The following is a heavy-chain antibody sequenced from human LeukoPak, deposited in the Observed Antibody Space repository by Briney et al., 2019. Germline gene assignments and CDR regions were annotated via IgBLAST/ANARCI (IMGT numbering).Heavy chain of an antibody. CDR1: GFTFSSYG. CDR3: ARGDYDILNY. CDR2: ISYDGSNK. V-gene: IGHV3-30*03. D-gene: IGHD3-9*01. Sequence: SGRSLRLSCAASGFTFSSYGMHWVRQAPGKGLEWVAVISYDGSNKYYADSVKGRFTIPRDNSKNTLYLQMNSLRAENTAVYYCARGDYDILNYWGQGTLVTVSS. J-gene: IGHJ4*02.